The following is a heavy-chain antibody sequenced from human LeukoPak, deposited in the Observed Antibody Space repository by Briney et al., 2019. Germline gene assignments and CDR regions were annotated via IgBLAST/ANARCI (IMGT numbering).Heavy chain of an antibody. J-gene: IGHJ4*02. Sequence: SETLSLTCSVSGGSISSGIYYWGWIRQPPGKGLEWIGSIYYSGSTYYNPSLKSRVTMSVDTSNNQFSLKLSSVIAADTAVYYCARGDFWSGYSSDYWGQGTLVTVSS. CDR3: ARGDFWSGYSSDY. D-gene: IGHD3-3*01. V-gene: IGHV4-39*01. CDR1: GGSISSGIYY. CDR2: IYYSGST.